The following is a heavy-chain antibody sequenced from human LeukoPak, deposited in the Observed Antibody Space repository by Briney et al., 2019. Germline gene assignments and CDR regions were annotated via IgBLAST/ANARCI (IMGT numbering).Heavy chain of an antibody. J-gene: IGHJ3*02. V-gene: IGHV3-23*01. Sequence: GGSLRLSCAASGFTSSSYAMSWVRQAPGKGLEWVSAISGSGGSTYYADSVKGRFTISRDNSKNTLYLQMNSLRAEDTAVYYCAKDYEEPIALDAFDIWGQGTMVTVSS. D-gene: IGHD3-3*01. CDR2: ISGSGGST. CDR3: AKDYEEPIALDAFDI. CDR1: GFTSSSYA.